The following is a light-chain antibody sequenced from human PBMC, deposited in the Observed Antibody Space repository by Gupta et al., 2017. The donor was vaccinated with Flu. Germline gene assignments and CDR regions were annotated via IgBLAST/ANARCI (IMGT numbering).Light chain of an antibody. J-gene: IGLJ2*01. CDR1: NIGSKS. Sequence: TGRITCGGNNIGSKSVHWYQQKPGQAPVLVVYDDSDRPSGIPERFSGSNSGNTATLTISRVEAGDEADYYCQVWDSSSDHPNVVFGGGTKLTVL. CDR3: QVWDSSSDHPNVV. CDR2: DDS. V-gene: IGLV3-21*02.